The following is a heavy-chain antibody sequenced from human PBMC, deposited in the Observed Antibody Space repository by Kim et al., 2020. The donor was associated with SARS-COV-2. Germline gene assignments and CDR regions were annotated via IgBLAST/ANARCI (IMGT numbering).Heavy chain of an antibody. D-gene: IGHD2-21*02. CDR3: ARHSPTAGGGNSDCDY. Sequence: HKSRVTISVDTSKNQFSLKLSSVTAADTAVYYCARHSPTAGGGNSDCDYWGQGTLVTVSS. J-gene: IGHJ4*02. V-gene: IGHV4-59*08.